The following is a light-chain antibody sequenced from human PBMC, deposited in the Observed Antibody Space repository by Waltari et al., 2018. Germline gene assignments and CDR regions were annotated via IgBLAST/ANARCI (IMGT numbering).Light chain of an antibody. CDR3: SSYTSSSTVV. CDR1: SSDLGGYSY. V-gene: IGLV2-14*03. CDR2: DVS. Sequence: QSALTQPASVSGSPGQSITISCTGASSDLGGYSYVSWYRQHPGRAPKLMIYDVSNRPSWVSNRFSGSKSGNTASLTISGLQAEDEADYFCSSYTSSSTVVFGGGTKVTVL. J-gene: IGLJ2*01.